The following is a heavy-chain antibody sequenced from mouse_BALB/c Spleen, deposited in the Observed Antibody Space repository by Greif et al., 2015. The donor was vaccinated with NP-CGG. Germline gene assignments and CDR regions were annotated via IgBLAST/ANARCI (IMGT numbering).Heavy chain of an antibody. CDR3: ARSDGYFDY. J-gene: IGHJ2*01. D-gene: IGHD2-3*01. CDR1: GYTFTSYW. V-gene: IGHV1-7*01. CDR2: INPSTGYT. Sequence: QVQLKESGAELAKPGASVKMSCKASGYTFTSYWMHWVKQRPGQGLEWIGYINPSTGYTEYNQKFKDKATLTADKSSSTAYMQLSSLTSEDSAVYYCARSDGYFDYWGQGTTPTVSS.